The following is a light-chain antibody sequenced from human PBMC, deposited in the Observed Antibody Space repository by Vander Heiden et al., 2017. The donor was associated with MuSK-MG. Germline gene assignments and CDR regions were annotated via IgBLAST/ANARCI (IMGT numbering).Light chain of an antibody. CDR2: GAS. J-gene: IGKJ1*01. CDR1: QSVSSN. Sequence: EIVMTQSPATLSVSPGERATLPCRASQSVSSNLAWYQQKPGQAPRLLIYGASTRATGITARFSGSGDGTEFTLTISSLQSEDFAVYYCQQNNNWPPWTFGQGTKVEIK. CDR3: QQNNNWPPWT. V-gene: IGKV3-15*01.